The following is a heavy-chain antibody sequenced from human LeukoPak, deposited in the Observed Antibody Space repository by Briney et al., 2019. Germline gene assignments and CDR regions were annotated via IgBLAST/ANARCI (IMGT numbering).Heavy chain of an antibody. CDR2: ISWNSGSI. V-gene: IGHV3-9*03. CDR3: AKGLYGSGTAGSFDY. D-gene: IGHD3-10*01. CDR1: GFTFDDYA. J-gene: IGHJ4*02. Sequence: PGGSLRLSCAASGFTFDDYAMHWVRQAPGKGLEWVSGISWNSGSIGYADSVKGRFTISRDNAKNSLYLQMNSLRAEDMALYYCAKGLYGSGTAGSFDYWGQGTLVTVSS.